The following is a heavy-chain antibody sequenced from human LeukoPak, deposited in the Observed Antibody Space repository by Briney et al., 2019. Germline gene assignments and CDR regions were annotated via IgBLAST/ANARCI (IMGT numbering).Heavy chain of an antibody. J-gene: IGHJ6*03. V-gene: IGHV1-8*03. D-gene: IGHD3-3*01. Sequence: ASVNVSCTPSGYTFTSYDINWVRQATGQGLEWMGWMNPNSGNTGYAQKFQGRVTITRNTSISTAYMELSSLRSEDTAVYYCARGRPYDFWSGYVPLDYYYYYMDVWGKGTTVTVSS. CDR2: MNPNSGNT. CDR3: ARGRPYDFWSGYVPLDYYYYYMDV. CDR1: GYTFTSYD.